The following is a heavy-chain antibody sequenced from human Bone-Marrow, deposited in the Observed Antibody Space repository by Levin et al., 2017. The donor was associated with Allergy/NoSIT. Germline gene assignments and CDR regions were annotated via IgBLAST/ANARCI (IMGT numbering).Heavy chain of an antibody. V-gene: IGHV4-38-2*01. CDR3: ARHGSNGDNWFDP. J-gene: IGHJ5*02. CDR2: IYHSATT. CDR1: GSSISSGYY. D-gene: IGHD2-8*01. Sequence: SETLSLTCAVSGSSISSGYYWGWIRQPPGKGLEWIGSIYHSATTYYNPSLKSRVTISVDTSKNQFSLKLSSVTAADTAVYYCARHGSNGDNWFDPWGQGTLVTVSS.